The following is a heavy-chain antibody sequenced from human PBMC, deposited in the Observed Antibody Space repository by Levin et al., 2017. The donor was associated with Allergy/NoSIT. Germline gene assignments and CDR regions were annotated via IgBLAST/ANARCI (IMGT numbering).Heavy chain of an antibody. J-gene: IGHJ4*02. V-gene: IGHV4-61*01. CDR1: GGSVYSANYY. D-gene: IGHD1-7*01. CDR3: ARATGGERTGWNSDYFDY. Sequence: SETLSLTCTVSGGSVYSANYYWTWIRQSPGRGLEWIGYIYYSGTTKYNPSLKRRLTMSVDMSKNQFSLNLSSVTAADTALYFCARATGGERTGWNSDYFDYWGQGTLVTVSS. CDR2: IYYSGTT.